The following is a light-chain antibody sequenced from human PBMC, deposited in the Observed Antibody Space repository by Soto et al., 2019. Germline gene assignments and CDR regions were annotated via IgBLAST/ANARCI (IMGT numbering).Light chain of an antibody. CDR2: DAS. Sequence: DVQMNQSPSSLSASVGDRVTITCQASRDITNYLNWYQQKPGKAPNLLIYDASNLETGVPSRFSGSGSGTDFTFTINILQPEDIAIYYCQQYDNLPLTVGGGTKVEIK. J-gene: IGKJ4*01. V-gene: IGKV1-33*01. CDR1: RDITNY. CDR3: QQYDNLPLT.